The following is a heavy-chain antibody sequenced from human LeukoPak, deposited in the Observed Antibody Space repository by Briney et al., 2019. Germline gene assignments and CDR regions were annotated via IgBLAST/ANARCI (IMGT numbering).Heavy chain of an antibody. D-gene: IGHD1-26*01. Sequence: PGGSLRLSCAASGFTFSSYSMNWVRQAPGKGLEWVSSISSSSSYIYYADSVKGRFTISRDNAKNSLYLQMNSLRAEDTAVYYCARGGGSYLNWFDPWGQGTLVTVSS. CDR2: ISSSSSYI. V-gene: IGHV3-21*01. CDR3: ARGGGSYLNWFDP. J-gene: IGHJ5*02. CDR1: GFTFSSYS.